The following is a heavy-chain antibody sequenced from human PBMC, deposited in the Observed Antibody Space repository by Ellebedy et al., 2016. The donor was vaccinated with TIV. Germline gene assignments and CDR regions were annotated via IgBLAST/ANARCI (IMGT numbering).Heavy chain of an antibody. D-gene: IGHD3-22*01. CDR1: GFTFSSYA. J-gene: IGHJ3*01. Sequence: GESLKISCTASGFTFSSYAMSWVRQAPGKGLEWVAGVNGGGLVIAYADSVQGRFTISSDNSKTTLDLKMNSLRAEDTAIYYCARSYDNSGYYMRAFYFWGQGTMVTVSS. CDR3: ARSYDNSGYYMRAFYF. CDR2: VNGGGLVI. V-gene: IGHV3-23*01.